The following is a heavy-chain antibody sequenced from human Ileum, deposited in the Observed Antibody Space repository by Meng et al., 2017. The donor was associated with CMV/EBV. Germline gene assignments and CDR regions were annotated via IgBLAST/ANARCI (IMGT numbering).Heavy chain of an antibody. Sequence: QALLVQSGAEVKKDGASVNVSCKASRYTFTGHYMHWIRQAPGQGLEWMGWINPNNGDTNYAQKFQGRVTMTRDTSISTAYMELSSLRSDDTAVYYCGLHWGSGWYFDLWGRGTLVTVSS. D-gene: IGHD7-27*01. CDR1: RYTFTGHY. CDR2: INPNNGDT. CDR3: GLHWGSGWYFDL. V-gene: IGHV1-2*02. J-gene: IGHJ2*01.